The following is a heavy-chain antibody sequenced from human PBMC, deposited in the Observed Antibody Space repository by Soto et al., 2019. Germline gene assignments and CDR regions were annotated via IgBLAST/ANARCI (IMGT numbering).Heavy chain of an antibody. V-gene: IGHV1-2*02. J-gene: IGHJ4*02. CDR1: GYTFTGYY. Sequence: ASVKVSCKASGYTFTGYYIHWVRQAPGQGLEWVGWINLDSGGATYEQKFQGRVTMTRDTSIRTAKMELNRLRSDDTATYYCARDVGGSSSYLGYWGQGTLVTVSS. D-gene: IGHD6-6*01. CDR3: ARDVGGSSSYLGY. CDR2: INLDSGGA.